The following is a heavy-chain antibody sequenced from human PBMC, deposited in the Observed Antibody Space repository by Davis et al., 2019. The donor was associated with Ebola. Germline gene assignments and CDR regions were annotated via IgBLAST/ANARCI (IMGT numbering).Heavy chain of an antibody. CDR1: GYTFTNYG. J-gene: IGHJ5*02. Sequence: AASVKVSCKASGYTFTNYGITWVRQAPGQGLEWMGWINPHNGNTNYAQKLQGRVTMTTDTSTSTAYMELRSLRSDDTAVYYCARCITMVRGTGWFDPWGQGTLVTVSS. D-gene: IGHD3-10*01. V-gene: IGHV1-18*04. CDR2: INPHNGNT. CDR3: ARCITMVRGTGWFDP.